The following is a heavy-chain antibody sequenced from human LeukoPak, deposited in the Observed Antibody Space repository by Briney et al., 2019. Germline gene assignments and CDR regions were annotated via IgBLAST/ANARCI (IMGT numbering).Heavy chain of an antibody. D-gene: IGHD2-8*01. CDR1: GFTFGDYA. Sequence: GGSLRLSCTASGFTFGDYAMSWVRQAPGKGLEWVSAISGSGGSTYYADSVKGRFTISRDNSKNTLYLQMNSLRAEDTAVYYCAKVYCTNGVCFDFDYWGQGTLVTVSS. CDR3: AKVYCTNGVCFDFDY. J-gene: IGHJ4*02. CDR2: ISGSGGST. V-gene: IGHV3-23*01.